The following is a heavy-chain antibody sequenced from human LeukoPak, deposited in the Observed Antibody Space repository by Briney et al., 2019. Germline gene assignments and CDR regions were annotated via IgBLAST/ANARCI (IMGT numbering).Heavy chain of an antibody. J-gene: IGHJ4*02. CDR3: AREYGDYVYY. Sequence: GGSLRLSCAASGFTVSSNYMRWVRQAPGKGLEWVSVIYSGGTTYYADSVKGGFTISRDNSKNTLYLQMNSLRAEDTAVYYCAREYGDYVYYWGQGTLVTVSS. CDR1: GFTVSSNY. CDR2: IYSGGTT. V-gene: IGHV3-66*01. D-gene: IGHD4-17*01.